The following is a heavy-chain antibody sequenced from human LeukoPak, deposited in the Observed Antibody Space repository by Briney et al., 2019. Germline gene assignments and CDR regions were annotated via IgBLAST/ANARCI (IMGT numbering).Heavy chain of an antibody. CDR2: INPNSGGT. Sequence: ASVKVSCKASGYTFTGYYMHWGRQAPGQGLEWMGWINPNSGGTNYAQKFQGRVTMTRDTSISTAYMELSRLRSDDTAVYYCARDLGRLGYCSGGSCYHDYWGQGTLVTVSS. CDR3: ARDLGRLGYCSGGSCYHDY. J-gene: IGHJ4*02. CDR1: GYTFTGYY. V-gene: IGHV1-2*02. D-gene: IGHD2-15*01.